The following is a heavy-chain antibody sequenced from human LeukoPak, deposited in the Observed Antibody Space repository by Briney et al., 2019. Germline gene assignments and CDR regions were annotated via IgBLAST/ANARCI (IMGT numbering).Heavy chain of an antibody. D-gene: IGHD3-22*01. CDR3: ARVLSGYYDSSGYPLKY. V-gene: IGHV3-7*01. CDR2: IKQDGSEK. Sequence: GGSLRLSCAASGFTFSDFYMSWLRQAPGKGLEWVANIKQDGSEKYYVDSVKGRFTISRDNAKNSLYLQMNSLRAEDTAVYYCARVLSGYYDSSGYPLKYWGQGTLVTVSS. J-gene: IGHJ4*02. CDR1: GFTFSDFY.